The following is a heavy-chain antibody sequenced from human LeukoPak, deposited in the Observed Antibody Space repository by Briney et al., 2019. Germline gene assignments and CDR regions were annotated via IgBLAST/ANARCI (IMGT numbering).Heavy chain of an antibody. CDR2: ISTSSSYI. CDR1: GFTFSSYS. J-gene: IGHJ5*02. V-gene: IGHV3-21*01. Sequence: GGSLRLSCAASGFTFSSYSMTWVRQAPGKGLEWVSSISTSSSYIYYADSLKGRFTISRDNAKNSLYLQMNSLRAEDTAVYYCVRDRANIAVAGGWFDPWGQGALVTVSS. D-gene: IGHD6-19*01. CDR3: VRDRANIAVAGGWFDP.